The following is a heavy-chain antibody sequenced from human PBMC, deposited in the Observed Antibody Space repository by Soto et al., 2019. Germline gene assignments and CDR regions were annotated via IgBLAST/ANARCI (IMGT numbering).Heavy chain of an antibody. CDR3: ARASVEVVYAIHDYYYYMDV. J-gene: IGHJ6*03. V-gene: IGHV3-13*01. CDR2: IGTAGDT. D-gene: IGHD2-8*01. CDR1: GFTFSSYD. Sequence: PGGSLRLSCAASGFTFSSYDMDWVRQATGKGLEWVSAIGTAGDTYYPGSVKGRFTISRENAKNSLCLQMNSLRAGDTAVYYCARASVEVVYAIHDYYYYMDVWGKGTTVTVSS.